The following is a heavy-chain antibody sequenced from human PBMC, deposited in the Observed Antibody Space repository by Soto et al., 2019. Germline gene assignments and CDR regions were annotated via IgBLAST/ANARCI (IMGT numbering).Heavy chain of an antibody. CDR3: ATSSTSWEIHYYYYYYMDV. Sequence: GASVKVSCKASGYTFTSYYMHWVRQAPGQGLEWMGIINPSGGSTSYAQKFQGRVTMTRDTSTSTVYMELSSLRSEDTAVYYCATSSTSWEIHYYYYYYMDVWGKGTTVTVSS. V-gene: IGHV1-46*03. J-gene: IGHJ6*03. CDR1: GYTFTSYY. D-gene: IGHD2-2*01. CDR2: INPSGGST.